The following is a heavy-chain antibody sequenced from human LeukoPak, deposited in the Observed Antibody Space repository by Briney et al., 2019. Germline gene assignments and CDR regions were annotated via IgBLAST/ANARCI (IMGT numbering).Heavy chain of an antibody. CDR2: IYYSGTT. Sequence: SQTLSLTCTVSGGSITSGGYYWSWIRQLPGKGLEWIGYIYYSGTTSYNPSLKSRLTISLDTSENQFSLKLSSVTAADTAVYYCARGSTGDKSNNWGQGTLVTVSS. V-gene: IGHV4-31*03. CDR3: ARGSTGDKSNN. CDR1: GGSITSGGYY. J-gene: IGHJ4*02. D-gene: IGHD7-27*01.